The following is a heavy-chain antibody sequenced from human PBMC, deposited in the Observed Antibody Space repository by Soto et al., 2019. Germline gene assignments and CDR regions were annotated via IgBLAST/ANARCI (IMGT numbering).Heavy chain of an antibody. D-gene: IGHD6-6*01. CDR3: AKDPASALYSSSSGVDY. V-gene: IGHV3-23*01. CDR2: ISGSGGST. Sequence: GGSLRLSSAASGFTFNSYAMSWVRQAPGKGLEWVSAISGSGGSTYYADSVKGRFTISRDNSKNTLYLQMNSLRAEDTAVYYCAKDPASALYSSSSGVDYWGQGTLVTVSS. CDR1: GFTFNSYA. J-gene: IGHJ4*02.